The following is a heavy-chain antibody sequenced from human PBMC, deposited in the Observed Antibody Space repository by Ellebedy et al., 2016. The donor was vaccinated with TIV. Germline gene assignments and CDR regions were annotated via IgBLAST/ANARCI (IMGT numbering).Heavy chain of an antibody. CDR2: ISHSSITI. CDR1: GFSFTSYS. V-gene: IGHV3-48*04. J-gene: IGHJ3*02. CDR3: ARDRGWGNERINDAFDI. D-gene: IGHD7-27*01. Sequence: GESLKISCAASGFSFTSYSMNWVRQAPGKGLEWISYISHSSITIKYGDSVKGRCTVSRDNSKNSLYLQMNSLRVEDTALYYCARDRGWGNERINDAFDIWGQGTTVTVSS.